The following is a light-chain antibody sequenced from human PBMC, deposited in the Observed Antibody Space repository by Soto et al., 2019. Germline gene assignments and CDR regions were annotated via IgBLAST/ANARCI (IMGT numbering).Light chain of an antibody. CDR2: GAS. CDR1: QSVSSSY. V-gene: IGKV3-20*01. Sequence: EIVLTQSPGTLSLSPGERATLSCRASQSVSSSYLAWYQQKPGQAPRLLIYGASNRATGIPDRFSGSGSGTDFTLTICRLEPEDFAVYFCQQYNYSPEYTFGQGTKLEIK. J-gene: IGKJ2*01. CDR3: QQYNYSPEYT.